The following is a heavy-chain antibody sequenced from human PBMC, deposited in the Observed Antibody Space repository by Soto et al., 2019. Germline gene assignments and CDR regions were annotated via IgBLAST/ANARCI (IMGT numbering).Heavy chain of an antibody. CDR2: IIPMFGTA. J-gene: IGHJ6*02. CDR1: GGTFSSYS. V-gene: IGHV1-69*12. CDR3: ARSGIVVVVAAGPLVNSNGMDA. D-gene: IGHD2-15*01. Sequence: QVQLVQSGAEVKKPGSSVKVSCKASGGTFSSYSISWVRQAPGQGLEWMGGIIPMFGTANYEQKFQGRVTITADESTRTAYMELSSLRSADTAVYYWARSGIVVVVAAGPLVNSNGMDAWGQGTTVTVSS.